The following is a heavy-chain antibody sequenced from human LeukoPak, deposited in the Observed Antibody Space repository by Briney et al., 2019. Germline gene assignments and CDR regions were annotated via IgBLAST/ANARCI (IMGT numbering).Heavy chain of an antibody. V-gene: IGHV3-9*01. Sequence: GRSLRLSCAASGFTFDDYAMHWVRQAPGKSLEWVSGISWNSGSIGYADSVKGRFTISRDNTKNSLFLEVNSLRAEDTAVYYCARYQQCGFDCYVLDSWGQGTLVTVSS. CDR1: GFTFDDYA. J-gene: IGHJ4*02. CDR3: ARYQQCGFDCYVLDS. D-gene: IGHD2-21*02. CDR2: ISWNSGSI.